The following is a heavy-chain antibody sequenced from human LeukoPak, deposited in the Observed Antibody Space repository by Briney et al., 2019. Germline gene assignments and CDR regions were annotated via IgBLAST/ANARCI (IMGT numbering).Heavy chain of an antibody. CDR2: ISYDASNK. V-gene: IGHV3-30*04. Sequence: GGSLRLSCAASGFTFTSYAIHWVRQAPGKGLEWVAVISYDASNKYYADSVKGRFTISRDNSKNTLYLQMNSLRAEDTAVYYCARDFVAGYYYYYMDVWGKGTTVTVSS. CDR1: GFTFTSYA. J-gene: IGHJ6*03. CDR3: ARDFVAGYYYYYMDV. D-gene: IGHD6-19*01.